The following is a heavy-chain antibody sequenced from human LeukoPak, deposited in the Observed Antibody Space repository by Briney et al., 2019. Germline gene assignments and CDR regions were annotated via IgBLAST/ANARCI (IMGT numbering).Heavy chain of an antibody. Sequence: SGGSLRLSCAASGFTFSNAWMSWVRQAPGKGLEWVGRIKSKTDGGTTDYAAPVKGRFTISRDDSKNTLYLQMNSLKTEDTTVYYCTTDAGYYDSIDYWGQGTLVTVSS. CDR3: TTDAGYYDSIDY. J-gene: IGHJ4*02. CDR2: IKSKTDGGTT. CDR1: GFTFSNAW. D-gene: IGHD3-22*01. V-gene: IGHV3-15*01.